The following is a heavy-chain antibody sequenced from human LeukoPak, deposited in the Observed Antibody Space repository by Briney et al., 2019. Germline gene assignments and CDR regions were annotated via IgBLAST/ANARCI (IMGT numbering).Heavy chain of an antibody. CDR3: ARGINTDYDFWSGYFTPFDY. V-gene: IGHV1-69*13. Sequence: SVKVSCKASGGTFSSYAISWVRQAPGQGLEWMGGIIPIFGTANYAQKFQGRVTITADESTSTAYMELSSLRSEDTAVYYCARGINTDYDFWSGYFTPFDYWGQGTLVTDSS. D-gene: IGHD3-3*01. J-gene: IGHJ4*02. CDR2: IIPIFGTA. CDR1: GGTFSSYA.